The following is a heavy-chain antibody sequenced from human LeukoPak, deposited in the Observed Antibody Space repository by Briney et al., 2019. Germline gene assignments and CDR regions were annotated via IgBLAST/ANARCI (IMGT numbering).Heavy chain of an antibody. CDR3: ARGEPIFDY. J-gene: IGHJ4*02. D-gene: IGHD1-26*01. CDR2: ISTYSGNT. V-gene: IGHV1-18*01. Sequence: GASVRVSCKASGYTFTTFGITWVRQAPGERLEWMGWISTYSGNTRYAQKFQGRVTMTTDTSASTAYMELRSLRSDDTAVYYCARGEPIFDYWGQGTLVTVSS. CDR1: GYTFTTFG.